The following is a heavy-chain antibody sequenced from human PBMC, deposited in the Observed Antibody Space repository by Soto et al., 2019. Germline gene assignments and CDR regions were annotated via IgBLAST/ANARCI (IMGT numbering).Heavy chain of an antibody. CDR2: IIPIFGTA. D-gene: IGHD5-12*01. J-gene: IGHJ4*02. V-gene: IGHV1-69*13. Sequence: GASVKVSCKASGGTFSSYAISWVRQAPGQGLEWMGGIIPIFGTANYAQKFQGRVTITADESTSTAYMELSSLRSEDTAVYYCARDLVEMATDQLRYWGQGTLVTVSS. CDR3: ARDLVEMATDQLRY. CDR1: GGTFSSYA.